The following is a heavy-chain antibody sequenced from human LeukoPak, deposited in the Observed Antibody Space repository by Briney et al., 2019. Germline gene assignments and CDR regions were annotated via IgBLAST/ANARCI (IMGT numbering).Heavy chain of an antibody. V-gene: IGHV3-30-3*01. J-gene: IGHJ4*02. CDR1: GFTFSNYA. CDR3: AKVWDTYYYDSSGSFDY. D-gene: IGHD3-22*01. CDR2: ISSDGSNK. Sequence: GGSLRLSCAASGFTFSNYAMHWVRQAPGKGLEWVAVISSDGSNKYYADSVKGRFTISRDNSKNTLYLQMNSLRAEDTAVYYCAKVWDTYYYDSSGSFDYWGQGTLVTVSS.